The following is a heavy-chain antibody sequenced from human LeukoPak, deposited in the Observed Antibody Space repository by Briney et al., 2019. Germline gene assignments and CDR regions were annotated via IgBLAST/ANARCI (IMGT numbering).Heavy chain of an antibody. CDR2: FDPERGET. CDR3: ATGSVVYAF. D-gene: IGHD2-2*01. Sequence: ASVKVSFKVSRHSLSKFTMEWVRQAPGKGLEWMGGFDPERGETIHAQKFQGRFTMTEETSTDTAYMELNSLTSEDTAVYYCATGSVVYAFWGQGTLVTVSS. V-gene: IGHV1-24*01. J-gene: IGHJ4*02. CDR1: RHSLSKFT.